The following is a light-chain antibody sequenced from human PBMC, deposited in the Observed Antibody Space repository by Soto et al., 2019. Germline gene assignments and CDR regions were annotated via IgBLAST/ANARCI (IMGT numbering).Light chain of an antibody. J-gene: IGKJ1*01. V-gene: IGKV3-20*01. CDR2: DAS. CDR3: QQYGGSPRT. CDR1: QSVSSSS. Sequence: EIELTQSPATLSASPGERATLSCRASQSVSSSSLAWYQQKRGQAPRLLIHDASSRATGIPDRFSGSGSGTDLTLTISSLEPEDFAVYYCQQYGGSPRTFGQGTKVDI.